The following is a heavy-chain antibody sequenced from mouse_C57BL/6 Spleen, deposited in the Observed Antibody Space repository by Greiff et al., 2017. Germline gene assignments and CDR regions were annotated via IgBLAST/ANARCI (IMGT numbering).Heavy chain of an antibody. CDR3: ARFGYGSSSYYFDY. J-gene: IGHJ2*01. CDR1: GYTFTDHS. V-gene: IGHV1-78*01. Sequence: VQLQQSDAELVKPGASVKISCTVSGYTFTDHSIHWLKQRPEQGLEWIGYIYPRDGSTKYNEKFKGKATLTADKSSSTAYMQLNSLTSEDSAVYFCARFGYGSSSYYFDYWGQGTTLTVSA. D-gene: IGHD1-1*01. CDR2: IYPRDGST.